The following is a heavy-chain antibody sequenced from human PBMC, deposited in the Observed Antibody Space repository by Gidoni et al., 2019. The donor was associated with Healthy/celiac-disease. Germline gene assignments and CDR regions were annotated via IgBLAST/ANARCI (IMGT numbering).Heavy chain of an antibody. J-gene: IGHJ3*02. V-gene: IGHV3-7*03. CDR2: IKQDGSEK. Sequence: EVQLLESGGGLVQPGGSLRLSCAASGFTFSSYWMSWVRQAPGKGLEWVANIKQDGSEKYYVDSVKGRFTISRDNAKNSLYLQMNSLRAEDTAVYYCARVGGDGYNYLGLGAFDIWGQGTMVTVSS. CDR3: ARVGGDGYNYLGLGAFDI. D-gene: IGHD5-12*01. CDR1: GFTFSSYW.